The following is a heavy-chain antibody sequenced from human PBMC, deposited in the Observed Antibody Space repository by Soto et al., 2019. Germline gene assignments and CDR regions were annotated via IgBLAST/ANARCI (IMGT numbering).Heavy chain of an antibody. V-gene: IGHV3-23*01. J-gene: IGHJ4*02. CDR1: GFNFSPYA. D-gene: IGHD3-10*01. CDR3: AKARRPDPYEYGSGIDY. Sequence: EVQLLESGGGQVRPGGSLRLSCAASGFNFSPYAMSWVRQAPGKGPEWVAGIIGSDSTHYADSVRGRFAISRDNLKNTLYLQLSSLRADDTAIYYCAKARRPDPYEYGSGIDYWGQGTLVSVSS. CDR2: IIGSDST.